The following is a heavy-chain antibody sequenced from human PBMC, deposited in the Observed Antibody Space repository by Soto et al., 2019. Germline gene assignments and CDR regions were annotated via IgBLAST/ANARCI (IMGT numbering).Heavy chain of an antibody. V-gene: IGHV1-18*01. J-gene: IGHJ4*02. CDR3: ARNRMGGSSH. Sequence: QVQLVQSGAEVKKPGASVKVSCKASGYTFTSYGISWVRQAPGQGLEWMGWISAYNGNTNYAQNLQGRVTMTTDTPPSTASMGLRRLRSDDTSVYYWARNRMGGSSHWGQGTLVTVSS. CDR2: ISAYNGNT. CDR1: GYTFTSYG.